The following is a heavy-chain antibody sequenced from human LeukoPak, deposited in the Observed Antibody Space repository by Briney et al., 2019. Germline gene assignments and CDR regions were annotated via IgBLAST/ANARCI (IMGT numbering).Heavy chain of an antibody. J-gene: IGHJ6*03. V-gene: IGHV3-20*04. CDR1: GFTFDDYG. Sequence: GGSLRLSCAASGFTFDDYGMTWVRQAPGKGLEWVSGINWNGVTIGYADSVKGRFTISRDNAKNSLYLQMNSLRAEDTALYYCARERATLDYYYYMDVWGKGTTVTVSS. CDR2: INWNGVTI. CDR3: ARERATLDYYYYMDV. D-gene: IGHD5-12*01.